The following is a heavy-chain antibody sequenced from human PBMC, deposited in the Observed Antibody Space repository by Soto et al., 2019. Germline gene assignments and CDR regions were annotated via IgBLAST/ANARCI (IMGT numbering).Heavy chain of an antibody. J-gene: IGHJ2*01. CDR3: ARSPKGRITMIVMSLYFNX. CDR2: IYTSGST. V-gene: IGHV4-4*07. CDR1: GGSISSYY. D-gene: IGHD3-22*01. Sequence: SDTLSLTFTVSGGSISSYYWSWIRQPAGKGLEWIVGIYTSGSTNYNPSLKSRVTMSVETSKNKFSLKLSYVTDADTAAYYCARSPKGRITMIVMSLYFNXWGRGTLVTVSX.